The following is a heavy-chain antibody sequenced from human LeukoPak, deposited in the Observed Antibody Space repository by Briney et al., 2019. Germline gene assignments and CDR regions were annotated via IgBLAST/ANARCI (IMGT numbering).Heavy chain of an antibody. V-gene: IGHV3-7*01. J-gene: IGHJ3*02. D-gene: IGHD3-10*01. CDR2: IKQDESEK. Sequence: GSLRLSCAASGFTFSNYWMTWVRQAPGKGLEWVANIKQDESEKYYLDSVKGRFTISRDNAKKSLFLQMNSLRAEDTAVYYCSTGSGHAFDIWGRGTMVTVSS. CDR3: STGSGHAFDI. CDR1: GFTFSNYW.